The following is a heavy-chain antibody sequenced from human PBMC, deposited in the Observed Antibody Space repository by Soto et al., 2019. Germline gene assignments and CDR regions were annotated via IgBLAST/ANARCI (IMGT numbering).Heavy chain of an antibody. CDR3: AKDRGLVLSFYFDY. J-gene: IGHJ4*02. D-gene: IGHD6-19*01. CDR2: LSWNSGSI. Sequence: EVQLVESGGGLVQPGRSLRLSCAASGFTFDDYAMHWVRQAPGKGLEWVSGLSWNSGSIGYADSVKGRFTISRDNAKNSLYLQMNSLRADDTALYYCAKDRGLVLSFYFDYWGQGTRVTVSS. V-gene: IGHV3-9*01. CDR1: GFTFDDYA.